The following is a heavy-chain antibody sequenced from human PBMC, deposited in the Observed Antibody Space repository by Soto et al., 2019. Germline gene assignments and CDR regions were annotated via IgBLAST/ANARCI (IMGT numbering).Heavy chain of an antibody. J-gene: IGHJ6*02. CDR3: ARGHSVNPYYYYNAMDV. V-gene: IGHV1-46*01. CDR2: INPSGGGT. Sequence: ASVKVSCKASGYTFTSHYLHWVRQAPGQGLEWMGIINPSGGGTSYAQTFQGRVTMTRDTSTSTVYMDLSSLRSEDTAVYFCARGHSVNPYYYYNAMDVWGQGTTVTVSS. CDR1: GYTFTSHY.